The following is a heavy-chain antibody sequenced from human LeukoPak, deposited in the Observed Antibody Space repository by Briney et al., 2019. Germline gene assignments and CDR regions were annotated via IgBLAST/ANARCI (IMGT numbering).Heavy chain of an antibody. Sequence: ASVKVSCKASGYTFTSYAMNWVRQAPGQGLEWMGWINTNTGNPTYAQGFTGRFVSSLDTSVSTAYLQISSLKAEDTAVYYCARNRLYSSGWYTPAYYYYYMDVWSKGTTVTVSS. D-gene: IGHD6-19*01. V-gene: IGHV7-4-1*02. CDR2: INTNTGNP. CDR3: ARNRLYSSGWYTPAYYYYYMDV. CDR1: GYTFTSYA. J-gene: IGHJ6*03.